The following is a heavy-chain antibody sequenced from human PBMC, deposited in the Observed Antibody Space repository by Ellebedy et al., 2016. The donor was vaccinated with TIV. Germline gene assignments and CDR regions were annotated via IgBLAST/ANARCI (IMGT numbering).Heavy chain of an antibody. V-gene: IGHV3-23*01. CDR2: ISASGDRK. Sequence: GESLKISCAASGFTFSSHAMNWVRQAPGKALEWVSGISASGDRKYYAASVKGRFTISRDNSKNTLSLQMNSLRGEDTALYYCANPWGPGWYFDLWGRGTLVTVSS. CDR1: GFTFSSHA. J-gene: IGHJ2*01. D-gene: IGHD7-27*01. CDR3: ANPWGPGWYFDL.